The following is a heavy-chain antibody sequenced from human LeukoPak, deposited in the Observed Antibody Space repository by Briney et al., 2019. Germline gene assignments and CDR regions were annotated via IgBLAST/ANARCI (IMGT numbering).Heavy chain of an antibody. CDR2: IYYSGST. CDR3: ARGGASRRAVNGAFDI. J-gene: IGHJ3*02. CDR1: GGSLSSYY. Sequence: PSETLSLTCTVSGGSLSSYYWSWIRQPPGKGLEWIGYIYYSGSTNYNPSLTSRVTISVDTSKNQFSLKLSSVTAADTAVYYCARGGASRRAVNGAFDIWGQGTMVTVSS. V-gene: IGHV4-59*01. D-gene: IGHD4-11*01.